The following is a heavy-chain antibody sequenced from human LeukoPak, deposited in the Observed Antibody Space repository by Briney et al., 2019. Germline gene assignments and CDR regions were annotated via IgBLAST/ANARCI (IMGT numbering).Heavy chain of an antibody. D-gene: IGHD1-1*01. CDR3: ASRYNWSADWFDP. CDR2: IIPILGIA. V-gene: IGHV1-69*04. CDR1: GGTFSSCA. Sequence: SVKVSCKASGGTFSSCAISWVRQAPGQGLEWMGRIIPILGIADYAQKFQGRVTITADKSTSTAYMELSSLRSEDTAVYYCASRYNWSADWFDPWGQGTLVTVSS. J-gene: IGHJ5*02.